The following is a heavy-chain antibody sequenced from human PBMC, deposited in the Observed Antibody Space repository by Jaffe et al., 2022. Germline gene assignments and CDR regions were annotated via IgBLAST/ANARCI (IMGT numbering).Heavy chain of an antibody. V-gene: IGHV4-38-2*01. CDR3: ASLNRAYSSLDY. CDR1: GYSISSGYY. D-gene: IGHD6-13*01. J-gene: IGHJ4*02. Sequence: QVQLQESGPGLVKPSETLSLTCAVSGYSISSGYYWGWIRQPPGKGLEWIGSIYHSGSTYYNPSLKSRVTISVDTSKNQFSLKLSSVTAADTAVYYCASLNRAYSSLDYWGQGTLVTVSS. CDR2: IYHSGST.